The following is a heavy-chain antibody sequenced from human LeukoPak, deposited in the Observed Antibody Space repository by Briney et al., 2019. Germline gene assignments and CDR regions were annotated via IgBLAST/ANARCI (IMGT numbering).Heavy chain of an antibody. J-gene: IGHJ3*02. CDR1: GFTFSSYD. Sequence: GGSLRLSCAASGFTFSSYDMHWVRQATGKGLEWVSAIGTAGDTYYPGSVKGRFTISRENAKNSLYLQMNSLRAGDTAVYYCARAPYSYGSGAFDIWGQGTMVTVSS. CDR3: ARAPYSYGSGAFDI. D-gene: IGHD5-18*01. CDR2: IGTAGDT. V-gene: IGHV3-13*01.